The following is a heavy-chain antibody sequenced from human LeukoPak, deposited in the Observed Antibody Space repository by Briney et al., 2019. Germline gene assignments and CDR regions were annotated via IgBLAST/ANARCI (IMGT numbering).Heavy chain of an antibody. J-gene: IGHJ3*02. CDR2: IYYTGSA. CDR3: ARAYDNSNNYYFDAFDI. Sequence: KSSGTLSLTCTVSGGSISSGGYYWSWIRQFPGKGLEWIGYIYYTGSAYYNPSLESRVTISVDTSRNQFSLKLSSVTAADTAVYFCARAYDNSNNYYFDAFDIWGLGTMVTVSS. D-gene: IGHD3-22*01. V-gene: IGHV4-31*03. CDR1: GGSISSGGYY.